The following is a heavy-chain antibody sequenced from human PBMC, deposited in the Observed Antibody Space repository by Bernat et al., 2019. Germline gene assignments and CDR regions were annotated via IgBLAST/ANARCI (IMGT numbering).Heavy chain of an antibody. D-gene: IGHD6-19*01. V-gene: IGHV3-23*01. Sequence: EVQLLESGGGLVQPGGSLRLSCAASGFTFSSYAMSWVRQAPGKGLEWVSAISGSGGSTYYADSVKGRFTISRDNSKNTLYLQMNSLRAEDTAVYYCAKELGGDMSSGWSPVAFDIWGQGTMVTVSS. CDR3: AKELGGDMSSGWSPVAFDI. CDR1: GFTFSSYA. J-gene: IGHJ3*02. CDR2: ISGSGGST.